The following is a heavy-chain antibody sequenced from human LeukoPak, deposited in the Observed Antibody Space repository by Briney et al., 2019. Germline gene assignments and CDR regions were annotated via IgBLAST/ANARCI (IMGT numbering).Heavy chain of an antibody. CDR2: ITNNGGTT. Sequence: GGSLRLSCSASGFTFSSYAVHWVRQALGKGLEYISSITNNGGTTYYTDSVKGRFTISRDNSKDTLYLQMSSLRAEDTAMYYCVRSHDIVGTTYFDCWGQGTLVTVSS. V-gene: IGHV3-64D*09. CDR1: GFTFSSYA. CDR3: VRSHDIVGTTYFDC. J-gene: IGHJ4*02. D-gene: IGHD1-26*01.